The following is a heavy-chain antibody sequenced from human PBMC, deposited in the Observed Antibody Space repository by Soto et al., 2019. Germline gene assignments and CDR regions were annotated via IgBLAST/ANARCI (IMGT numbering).Heavy chain of an antibody. CDR1: GFTFSSYS. CDR2: ISSSSSYI. Sequence: GGSLRLSCAASGFTFSSYSMNWVRQAPGKGLEWVSSISSSSSYIYYADSVNGRFTISRDNAKNSLYLQMNSLRAEDTAVYYCARPQQTSSHDAFDIWGQGTMVTVSS. J-gene: IGHJ3*02. CDR3: ARPQQTSSHDAFDI. D-gene: IGHD2-2*01. V-gene: IGHV3-21*01.